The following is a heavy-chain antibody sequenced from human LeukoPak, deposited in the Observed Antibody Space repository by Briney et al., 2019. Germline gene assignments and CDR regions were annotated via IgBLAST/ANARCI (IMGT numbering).Heavy chain of an antibody. D-gene: IGHD4-17*01. CDR3: GRDPYGDYSFDY. J-gene: IGHJ4*02. V-gene: IGHV3-33*08. Sequence: GGSLRLSCAASGFTFSSYGMHWVRQAPGKGLEWVAVLWYGGTNKYYADSVKGRFTISRDNPKNTLSLQMNSLRVEDTAVYYCGRDPYGDYSFDYWGQGTLVTVSS. CDR2: LWYGGTNK. CDR1: GFTFSSYG.